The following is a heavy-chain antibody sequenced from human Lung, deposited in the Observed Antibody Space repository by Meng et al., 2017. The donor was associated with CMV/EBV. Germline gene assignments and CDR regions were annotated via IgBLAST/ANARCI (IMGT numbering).Heavy chain of an antibody. V-gene: IGHV4-59*01. J-gene: IGHJ4*02. D-gene: IGHD2-21*01. CDR2: FYYRGNS. CDR3: ARGSYLAVEG. CDR1: GCSINSYY. Sequence: LDSAPGLVKHSKHLSLTSTVSGCSINSYYWGWIRQPPGQGLEWLGYFYYRGNSNYNPSLKSRVTISVDTSKNLFSLNLTSVTAADAALYYCARGSYLAVEGWGLGTLVTVSS.